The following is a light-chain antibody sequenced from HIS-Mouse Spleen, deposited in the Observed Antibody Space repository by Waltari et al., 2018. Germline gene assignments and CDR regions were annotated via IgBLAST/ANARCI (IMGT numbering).Light chain of an antibody. Sequence: SSEPTQDPAVSVALGQTVRITCQGDSLRSYPARWYQQKPGQAPVLVIYGKNNRPSGIPDRFSGSSSGNTASLTITGAQAEDEADYYCNSRDSSGNHVVFGGGTKLTVL. J-gene: IGLJ2*01. CDR3: NSRDSSGNHVV. CDR2: GKN. V-gene: IGLV3-19*01. CDR1: SLRSYP.